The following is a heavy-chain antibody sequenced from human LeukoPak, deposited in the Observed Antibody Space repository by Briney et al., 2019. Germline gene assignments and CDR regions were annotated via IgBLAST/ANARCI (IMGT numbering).Heavy chain of an antibody. V-gene: IGHV4-59*01. J-gene: IGHJ4*02. Sequence: SETLSLTCTVSGVSISTYYWSWIRQPPGKGLEWIGYIYSSGSTNYNPSLKSRVTISIDTSRNQFSLKLSSVTAADTAVYYCARVPGIGSPSGVGPVDYWGQGTLVTVSS. CDR3: ARVPGIGSPSGVGPVDY. CDR2: IYSSGST. D-gene: IGHD1-26*01. CDR1: GVSISTYY.